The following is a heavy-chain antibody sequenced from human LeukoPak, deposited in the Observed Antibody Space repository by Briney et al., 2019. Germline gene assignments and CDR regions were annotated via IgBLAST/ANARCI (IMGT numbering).Heavy chain of an antibody. CDR1: VASIIGAGPN. J-gene: IGHJ4*02. CDR2: VYTTGST. CDR3: ARGTGSDFES. D-gene: IGHD2-2*01. Sequence: SQTLSLTCTVSVASIIGAGPNGVWFRHPPGKGLEWIGRVYTTGSTDYNPSLKRRVSISVDTSRNQFSLRVNSVTAADTAVYYCARGTGSDFESWGQGTLVTVSS. V-gene: IGHV4-61*02.